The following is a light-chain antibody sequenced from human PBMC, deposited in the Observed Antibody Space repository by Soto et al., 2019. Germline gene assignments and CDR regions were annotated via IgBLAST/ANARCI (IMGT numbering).Light chain of an antibody. CDR2: DVS. Sequence: QSVLTQPASVSGSPGQSITISCTGTSSDVGGYNYVSWYQQHPGKAPKLMIYDVSNLPSGVSNRFSGSKSGNTAPLTISGLQAEDEADYYRRSYTSSRPLNVFGPGTKVTV. V-gene: IGLV2-14*01. J-gene: IGLJ1*01. CDR1: SSDVGGYNY. CDR3: RSYTSSRPLNV.